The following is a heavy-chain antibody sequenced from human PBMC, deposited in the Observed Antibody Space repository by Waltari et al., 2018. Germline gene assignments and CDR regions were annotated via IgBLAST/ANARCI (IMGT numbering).Heavy chain of an antibody. D-gene: IGHD5-18*01. CDR1: GGSFSGYY. J-gene: IGHJ5*02. CDR2: INHSGST. CDR3: ARGGSKRGYSYGYRFLSDVNWFDP. Sequence: QVQLQQWGAGLLKPSETLSLTCAVYGGSFSGYYWSWIRQPPGKGLEWIGEINHSGSTNYNPSLKSRVTISVDTSKNQFSLKLSSVTAADTAVYYCARGGSKRGYSYGYRFLSDVNWFDPWGQGTLVTVSS. V-gene: IGHV4-34*01.